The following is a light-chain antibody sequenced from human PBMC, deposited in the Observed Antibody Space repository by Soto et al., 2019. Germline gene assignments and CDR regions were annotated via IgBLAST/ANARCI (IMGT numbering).Light chain of an antibody. CDR3: LQHNSFPFT. Sequence: DLQMSQSPSSLSASVGDRVTITCRASQGIGNDLGWYQQKPRKAPKRLIYAASSLESGVPSRFSGSGSGTEFTLTISSLQPEDFATYYCLQHNSFPFTFGQGTRLEIK. CDR2: AAS. CDR1: QGIGND. V-gene: IGKV1-17*01. J-gene: IGKJ5*01.